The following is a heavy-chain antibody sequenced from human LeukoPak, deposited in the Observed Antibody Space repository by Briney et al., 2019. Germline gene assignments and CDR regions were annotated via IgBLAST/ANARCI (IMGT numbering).Heavy chain of an antibody. Sequence: GGSLRLSCAASGFTFSSYGMHWVRQAPGKGLEWVAVISYDGSNKYYADSVKGRFTISRDNSKNTLYLQMNSLRAEDTAVYYCARDDDPHYYDSSGYYNWFDPWGQGTLVTVSS. CDR3: ARDDDPHYYDSSGYYNWFDP. CDR2: ISYDGSNK. D-gene: IGHD3-22*01. V-gene: IGHV3-30*03. J-gene: IGHJ5*02. CDR1: GFTFSSYG.